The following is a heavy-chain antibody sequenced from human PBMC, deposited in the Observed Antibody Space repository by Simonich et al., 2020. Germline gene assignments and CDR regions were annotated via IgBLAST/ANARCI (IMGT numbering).Heavy chain of an antibody. J-gene: IGHJ3*02. CDR2: NNPNRVGN. CDR1: GYTFTGYY. Sequence: QVQLVQSGAEVKKPGASVKVSCKASGYTFTGYYMHWVRQAPGQGLERKRWNNPNRVGNNEAKKFQGRVTMTRDTSISTAYMERSRLRSDDTAVYYCARGRYYYDSSGYYYDAFDIWGQGTMVTVSS. V-gene: IGHV1-2*02. D-gene: IGHD3-22*01. CDR3: ARGRYYYDSSGYYYDAFDI.